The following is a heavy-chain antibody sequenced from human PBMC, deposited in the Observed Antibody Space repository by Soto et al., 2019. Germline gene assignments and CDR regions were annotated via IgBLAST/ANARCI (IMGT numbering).Heavy chain of an antibody. D-gene: IGHD2-2*01. CDR3: ARGGGSTKGDY. CDR1: GGSITSSGYY. V-gene: IGHV4-31*03. Sequence: QVQLQESGPGLVKPSQTLSLTCTVSGGSITSSGYYWSWIRQHPGEGLEWIGFTSNSGSTSYNPSXKXXVTRSVATSSNQFSLNLKSVTDADTAVYYCARGGGSTKGDYWGQGTLVTVS. J-gene: IGHJ4*02. CDR2: TSNSGST.